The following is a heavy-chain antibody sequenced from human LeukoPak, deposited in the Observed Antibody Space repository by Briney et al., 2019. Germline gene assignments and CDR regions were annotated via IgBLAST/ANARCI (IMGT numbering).Heavy chain of an antibody. V-gene: IGHV3-30*04. D-gene: IGHD1-14*01. Sequence: GESLRLSCAASGFTFSSYAMHWVRQAPGKGLEWVAVISYDGSNKYYADSVKGRFTISRDNSKYTLYLQMSSLRAEDTAVYYCARDNHYYMDVWGKGTTVTVSS. CDR2: ISYDGSNK. CDR3: ARDNHYYMDV. J-gene: IGHJ6*03. CDR1: GFTFSSYA.